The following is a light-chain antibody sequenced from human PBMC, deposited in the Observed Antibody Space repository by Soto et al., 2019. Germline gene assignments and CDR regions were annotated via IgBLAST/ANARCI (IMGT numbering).Light chain of an antibody. Sequence: EIVRTQSPATLSVSPGETVTLSCRASQSISDYLAWYQQRPGQAPRLLIFDASTRATGLPARFSGSGSGTEFTLTISSLQSEDFAIYYCQQYKSWPPWTFGQGTKVDIK. J-gene: IGKJ1*01. V-gene: IGKV3-15*01. CDR2: DAS. CDR3: QQYKSWPPWT. CDR1: QSISDY.